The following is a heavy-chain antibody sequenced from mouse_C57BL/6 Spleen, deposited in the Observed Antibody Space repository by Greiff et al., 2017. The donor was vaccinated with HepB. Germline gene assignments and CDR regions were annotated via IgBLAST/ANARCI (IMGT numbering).Heavy chain of an antibody. CDR3: ARHAHYDGYYAWFAY. Sequence: QVQLQQSGAELVKPGASVKLSCKASGYTFTEYTINWVKQRPGQGLEWIGWFYPGSGSIKYNEKFKDKATLTADKSSSTVYMELSRLTSEDSAVYYCARHAHYDGYYAWFAYWGQGTLVTVSA. J-gene: IGHJ3*01. CDR2: FYPGSGSI. V-gene: IGHV1-62-2*01. CDR1: GYTFTEYT. D-gene: IGHD2-3*01.